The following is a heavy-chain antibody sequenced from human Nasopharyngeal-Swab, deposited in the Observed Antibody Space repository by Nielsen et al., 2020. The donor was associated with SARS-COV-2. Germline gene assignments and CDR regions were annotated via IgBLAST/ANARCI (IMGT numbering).Heavy chain of an antibody. D-gene: IGHD3-3*01. CDR1: GGSISSSSYY. CDR2: IYYSGST. J-gene: IGHJ4*02. V-gene: IGHV4-39*01. Sequence: SETLSLTCTVSGGSISSSSYYWGRTRQPPWKGLEWTGSIYYSGSTHYNSSLKSRFTISVDTSKNQFSLKLSSVTAADTAVYYCARQLTSITIFGVVTRAFDYWGQGTLVTVSS. CDR3: ARQLTSITIFGVVTRAFDY.